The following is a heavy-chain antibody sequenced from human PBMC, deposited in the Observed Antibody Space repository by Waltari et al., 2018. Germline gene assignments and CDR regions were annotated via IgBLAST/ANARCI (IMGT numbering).Heavy chain of an antibody. V-gene: IGHV4-39*01. D-gene: IGHD3-3*01. Sequence: QLQLQESGPGLVKPSETLSLPCTVSGGSISSRSYYCGWIRQPPGKGLEWIGSIYYSGSTYYNPSLKSRVTISVDTSKNQFSLKLSSVTAADTAVYYCARLRGYSGDLDYWGQGTLVTVSS. CDR3: ARLRGYSGDLDY. CDR1: GGSISSRSYY. J-gene: IGHJ4*02. CDR2: IYYSGST.